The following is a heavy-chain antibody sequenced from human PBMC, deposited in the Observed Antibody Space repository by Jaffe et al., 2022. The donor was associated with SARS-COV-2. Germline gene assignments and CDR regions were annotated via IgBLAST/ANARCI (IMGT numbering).Heavy chain of an antibody. CDR3: ARERGNYPYYGMDV. Sequence: QVQLVESGGGVVQPGRSLRLSCAASGFTFSRYGMHWVRQAPGKGLEWVAIIWYDGSNKYYADSVKGRFTISRDNSKNTLYLQMNSLRAEDTAVYYCARERGNYPYYGMDVWGQGTTVTVSS. CDR2: IWYDGSNK. CDR1: GFTFSRYG. J-gene: IGHJ6*02. D-gene: IGHD3-22*01. V-gene: IGHV3-33*01.